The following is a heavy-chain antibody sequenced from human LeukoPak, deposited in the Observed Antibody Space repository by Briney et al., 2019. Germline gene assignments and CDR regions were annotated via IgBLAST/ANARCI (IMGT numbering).Heavy chain of an antibody. J-gene: IGHJ4*02. D-gene: IGHD4-23*01. CDR1: GFTFSRNS. V-gene: IGHV3-21*04. CDR3: ARRAGGYSHPYDY. Sequence: GGSLRLSCAASGFTFSRNSMNWVRQAPGKGLEWVSSISSSSSYMYYADSVKGRFTISRDISKNTLYLQMSSLRAEDTAVYYCARRAGGYSHPYDYWGQGVLVTVSS. CDR2: ISSSSSYM.